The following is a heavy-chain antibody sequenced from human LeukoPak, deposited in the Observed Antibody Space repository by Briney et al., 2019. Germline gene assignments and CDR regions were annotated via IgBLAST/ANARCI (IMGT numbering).Heavy chain of an antibody. D-gene: IGHD1-26*01. CDR1: GFTFSSYS. CDR3: ARVGATQDY. Sequence: GGSLRLSCAASGFTFSSYSMNWVRQAPGKGLEWVSSITSDSRYIFYADSVKGRFTISRDNAKNSLYLQMNSLRAEDTAVYYCARVGATQDYWGQGTLVTVSS. CDR2: ITSDSRYI. V-gene: IGHV3-21*01. J-gene: IGHJ4*02.